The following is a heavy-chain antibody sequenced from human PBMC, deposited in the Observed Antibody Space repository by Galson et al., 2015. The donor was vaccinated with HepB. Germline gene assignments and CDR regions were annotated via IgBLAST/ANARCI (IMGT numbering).Heavy chain of an antibody. Sequence: SVKVSCKASGYTFTGYYMHWVRQAPGQGLEWMGWINPNSGGTNYAQKFQGRVTMTRDTSISTAYMELSRLRSDDTAVYYCARLIIRDYVDTAMVTLTLYDYWGQGTLVTVSS. CDR2: INPNSGGT. CDR1: GYTFTGYY. D-gene: IGHD5-18*01. V-gene: IGHV1-2*02. CDR3: ARLIIRDYVDTAMVTLTLYDY. J-gene: IGHJ4*02.